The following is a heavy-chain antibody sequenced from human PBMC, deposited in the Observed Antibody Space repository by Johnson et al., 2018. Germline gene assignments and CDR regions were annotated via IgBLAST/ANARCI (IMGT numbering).Heavy chain of an antibody. CDR1: GFTFSSYA. D-gene: IGHD2-2*01. Sequence: QVQLVQSGGGVVQPGRSLRLSCAASGFTFSSYAMHWVRQAPGKGLEWVAVISYDGSNKYYADSVKGRFTISRDNSKNTLYLQMNSLRAEETAVYYWARDSGSRTSCYVGDIRDFWGQGTLVTVSS. CDR2: ISYDGSNK. V-gene: IGHV3-30-3*01. J-gene: IGHJ4*02. CDR3: ARDSGSRTSCYVGDIRDF.